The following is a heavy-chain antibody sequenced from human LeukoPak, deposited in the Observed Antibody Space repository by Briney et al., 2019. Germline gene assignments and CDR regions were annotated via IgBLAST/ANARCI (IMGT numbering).Heavy chain of an antibody. Sequence: PSETLSLTCTVSGGSISSSSYYWGWIRQPPGKGLEWIGSIYYSGSTYYNPSLKSRVTISVDTSKNQFSLKLSSVTAADTAVYYCARHDLGGSSYDYWGQGTLVTVSS. CDR2: IYYSGST. V-gene: IGHV4-39*01. CDR1: GGSISSSSYY. CDR3: ARHDLGGSSYDY. J-gene: IGHJ4*02. D-gene: IGHD6-13*01.